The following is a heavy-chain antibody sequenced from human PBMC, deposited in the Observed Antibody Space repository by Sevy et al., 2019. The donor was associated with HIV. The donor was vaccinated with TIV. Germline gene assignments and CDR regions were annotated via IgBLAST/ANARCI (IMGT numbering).Heavy chain of an antibody. D-gene: IGHD2-2*01. CDR1: GYRLIEVS. J-gene: IGHJ6*02. Sequence: ASVKVSCKVSGYRLIEVSMHWVRQAAGKGLEWMGHLDPEDGETIYAQNFQGRVTMTEDTSTDTAYMEVSSLRSEDTAVYYCAADRGEDYCSGNSCQRHYYYGLDVWGQGTTVTVSS. CDR3: AADRGEDYCSGNSCQRHYYYGLDV. CDR2: LDPEDGET. V-gene: IGHV1-24*01.